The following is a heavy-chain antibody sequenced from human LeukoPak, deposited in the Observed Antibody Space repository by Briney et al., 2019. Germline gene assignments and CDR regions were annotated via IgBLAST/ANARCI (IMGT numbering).Heavy chain of an antibody. CDR2: IIPIFGTA. V-gene: IGHV1-69*13. Sequence: ASVKVSCKASGGTFSSYAISWVRQAPGQGLEWMGGIIPIFGTANYAQKFQGRVTITADESTSTAYMELSSLRSEDTAVYYCARAYYDLYYYYGMDVWGQGTTVTVSS. CDR3: ARAYYDLYYYYGMDV. J-gene: IGHJ6*02. CDR1: GGTFSSYA. D-gene: IGHD3-22*01.